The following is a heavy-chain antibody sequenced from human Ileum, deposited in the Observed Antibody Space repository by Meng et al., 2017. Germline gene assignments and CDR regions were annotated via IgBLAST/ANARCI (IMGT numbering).Heavy chain of an antibody. J-gene: IGHJ4*01. CDR1: GGSFSGYY. Sequence: VQPQQWGAGLFKPSETLSLTCAVYGGSFSGYYWSWIRQPPGKGLEWIGEISHRGNINYNPSLKSRVIILLDTSKSQFSLRLTSVTAADTAVYYCAREIYDSSGYYVDYWGQGTLITVSS. CDR2: ISHRGNI. CDR3: AREIYDSSGYYVDY. V-gene: IGHV4-34*01. D-gene: IGHD3-22*01.